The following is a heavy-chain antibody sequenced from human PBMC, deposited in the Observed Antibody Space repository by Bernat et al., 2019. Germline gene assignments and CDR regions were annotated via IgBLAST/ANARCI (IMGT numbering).Heavy chain of an antibody. CDR2: IIPIFGTA. D-gene: IGHD2-15*01. Sequence: QVQLVQSGAEVKKPGSSVKVSCKASGGTFSSYAISWVRQAPGQGLEWMGGIIPIFGTANYAQKFQGGVTITADKSTSTAYMELSSLRSEYTAVYYCARFPIELGYCSGGSCYSGDAFDIWGQGTMVTVSS. V-gene: IGHV1-69*06. CDR1: GGTFSSYA. CDR3: ARFPIELGYCSGGSCYSGDAFDI. J-gene: IGHJ3*02.